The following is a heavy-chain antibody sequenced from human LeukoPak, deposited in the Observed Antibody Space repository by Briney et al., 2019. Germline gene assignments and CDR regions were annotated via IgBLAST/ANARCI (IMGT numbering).Heavy chain of an antibody. CDR1: GFTFSSCA. Sequence: PGGSLRLSCAASGFTFSSCAMDWVRQAPGKGLEWVSSISSTSSYIYYADSVKGRFTISRDNAKNSLYLQMNSLRAEDTAVYYCARTRRRLRYFDWSIDYWGQGTLVTVSS. CDR2: ISSTSSYI. CDR3: ARTRRRLRYFDWSIDY. J-gene: IGHJ4*02. V-gene: IGHV3-21*01. D-gene: IGHD3-9*01.